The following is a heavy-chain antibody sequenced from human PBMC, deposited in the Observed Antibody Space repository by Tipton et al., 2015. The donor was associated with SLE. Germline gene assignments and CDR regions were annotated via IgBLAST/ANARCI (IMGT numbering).Heavy chain of an antibody. Sequence: SLRLSCAASGFTFSSYSMNWVRQAPGKGLEWVSSISSSSSYIYYADSVKGRFTISRDNAKNSLYLQMNSLRAEDTAVYYCARDPPSSPHEMNLITIFGVVIIQGAFDIWGQGTMVTVSS. V-gene: IGHV3-21*01. CDR2: ISSSSSYI. CDR3: ARDPPSSPHEMNLITIFGVVIIQGAFDI. D-gene: IGHD3-3*01. J-gene: IGHJ3*02. CDR1: GFTFSSYS.